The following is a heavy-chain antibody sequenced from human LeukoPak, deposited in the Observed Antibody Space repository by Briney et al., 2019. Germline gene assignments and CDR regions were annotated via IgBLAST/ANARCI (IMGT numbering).Heavy chain of an antibody. CDR2: ISYSGFT. V-gene: IGHV4-59*08. J-gene: IGHJ4*02. Sequence: SETLSLTCTVSGGSISSYQWSWIRQPPGKGLEWIGYISYSGFTNYNPSLKSRVTISLDTSKNQFSLKLTSVTAADTAVYYCAGHHPRNTIDFWGQGTLVTVSS. CDR3: AGHHPRNTIDF. D-gene: IGHD3-10*01. CDR1: GGSISSYQ.